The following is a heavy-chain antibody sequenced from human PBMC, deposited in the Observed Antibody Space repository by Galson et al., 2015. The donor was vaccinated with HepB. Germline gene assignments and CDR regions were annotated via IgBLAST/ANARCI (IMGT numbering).Heavy chain of an antibody. Sequence: SLRLSCAASGFTFSSYSMNWVRQAPGKGLEWVSSISTSSSYIYYADSVKGRFTNSRDNAKNSLYLQMNSLRAEDTAVYYCAREGSSGWYEALSMDVWGQGTTVTVSS. J-gene: IGHJ6*02. CDR2: ISTSSSYI. CDR3: AREGSSGWYEALSMDV. V-gene: IGHV3-21*04. D-gene: IGHD6-19*01. CDR1: GFTFSSYS.